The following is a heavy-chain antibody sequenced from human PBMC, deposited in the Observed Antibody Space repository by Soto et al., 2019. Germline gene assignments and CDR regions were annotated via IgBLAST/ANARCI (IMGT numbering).Heavy chain of an antibody. CDR3: ARNSYGFTSGCYYADY. CDR2: IYASGTT. Sequence: EVQLVESGGGLVQPGESLRLSCAASEFSVSSNYMSWVRQAPGKGLEWVSVIYASGTTYYAASVRGRFTISRDSSKNTLYLQMNSLRAEDTAVYYCARNSYGFTSGCYYADYWGEGTLVTVSS. D-gene: IGHD2-2*01. CDR1: EFSVSSNY. J-gene: IGHJ4*02. V-gene: IGHV3-66*01.